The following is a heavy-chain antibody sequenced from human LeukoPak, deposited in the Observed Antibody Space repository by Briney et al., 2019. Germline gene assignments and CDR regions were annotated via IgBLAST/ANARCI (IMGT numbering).Heavy chain of an antibody. CDR1: GFTVSSNY. CDR2: IYSGGST. J-gene: IGHJ4*02. D-gene: IGHD6-19*01. Sequence: GGSLRLSCAASGFTVSSNYMSWVRQAPGKGLEWVSVIYSGGSTYYADSVKGQFTISRHNSKNTLYLQMNSLRAEDTAVYYCARQYSSGWYRGDYYSDYWGQGTLVTVSS. CDR3: ARQYSSGWYRGDYYSDY. V-gene: IGHV3-53*04.